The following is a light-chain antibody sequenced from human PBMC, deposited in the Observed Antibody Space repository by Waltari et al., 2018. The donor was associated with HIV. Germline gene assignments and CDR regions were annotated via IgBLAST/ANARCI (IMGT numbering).Light chain of an antibody. CDR2: GAS. Sequence: EIVMTQSPATLSVSLGERATLSCRASQSVSSNLAWFQQQPGQAPWLLIYGASTRATGVPARFSGSGSGTEFTLTISSLQSEDFAVYYCQQYRGTFGQGTKVEIK. V-gene: IGKV3-15*01. J-gene: IGKJ1*01. CDR3: QQYRGT. CDR1: QSVSSN.